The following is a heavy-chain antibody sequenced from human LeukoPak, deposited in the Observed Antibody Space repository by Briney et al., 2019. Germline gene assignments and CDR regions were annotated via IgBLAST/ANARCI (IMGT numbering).Heavy chain of an antibody. V-gene: IGHV4-31*03. CDR2: IYYSGST. CDR1: GGSISRGGYY. CDR3: AVYCSSTGCYGNWFDP. Sequence: PSETLSLTCTVSGGSISRGGYYWSWIRQHPGKGLEWIGYIYYSGSTYYNPPLKSRVTISVDTSKNQFSLKLSSVTAADSAVYYCAVYCSSTGCYGNWFDPWGQGTLVTVSS. D-gene: IGHD2-2*01. J-gene: IGHJ5*02.